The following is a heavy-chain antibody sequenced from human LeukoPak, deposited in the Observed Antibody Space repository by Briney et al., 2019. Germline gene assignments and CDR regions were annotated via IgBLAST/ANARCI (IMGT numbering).Heavy chain of an antibody. V-gene: IGHV3-23*01. Sequence: GGSLRLSCAPSGFTFSNFAMSWVRQAPGKGLEWVSGISDSGLSTYYADSVKGRFTISRDNSKNTLHLQMTSLRVEDTAIYYCVKEANRHGFPVLDHWGQGTLVTVSS. CDR2: ISDSGLST. CDR3: VKEANRHGFPVLDH. D-gene: IGHD3-10*01. J-gene: IGHJ4*02. CDR1: GFTFSNFA.